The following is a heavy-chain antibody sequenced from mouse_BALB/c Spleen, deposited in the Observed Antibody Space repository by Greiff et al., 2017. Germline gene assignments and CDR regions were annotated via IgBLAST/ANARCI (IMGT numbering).Heavy chain of an antibody. CDR3: TRGGGLRAMDY. D-gene: IGHD3-1*01. CDR1: GYTFTSYW. Sequence: LQQPGSELVRPGASVKLSCKASGYTFTSYWMHWVKQRHGQGLEWIGNIYPGSGSTNYDEKFKSKGTLTVDTSSSTAYMHLSSLTSEDSAVYYCTRGGGLRAMDYWGQGASVTVSS. V-gene: IGHV1S22*01. CDR2: IYPGSGST. J-gene: IGHJ4*01.